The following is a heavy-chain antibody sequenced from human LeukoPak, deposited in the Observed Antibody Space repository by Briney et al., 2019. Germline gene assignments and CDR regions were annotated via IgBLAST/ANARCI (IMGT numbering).Heavy chain of an antibody. J-gene: IGHJ4*02. CDR2: VNTDGSIT. D-gene: IGHD1-26*01. CDR3: ARLWVGPTGFDC. Sequence: GGSLRLSCAAPGFSFSSYWMHWVRQAPGKGLVWVSRVNTDGSITNYADSVKGRFTISRDNAKNTLYLQLNSLRAEDTAVYFCARLWVGPTGFDCWGQGTLVTVSS. CDR1: GFSFSSYW. V-gene: IGHV3-74*01.